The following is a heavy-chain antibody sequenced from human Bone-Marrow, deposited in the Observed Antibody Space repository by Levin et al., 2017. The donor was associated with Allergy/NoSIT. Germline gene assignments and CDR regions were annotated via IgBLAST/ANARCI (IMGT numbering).Heavy chain of an antibody. Sequence: ASVKVSCKASGYTFTSYGISWVRQAPGQGLEWMGWISAYNGNTNYAQKLQGRVTMTTDTSTSTAYMELRSLRSDDTAVYYCARDWRCVVRGVGDCRWFDPWGQGTLVTVSS. CDR1: GYTFTSYG. V-gene: IGHV1-18*01. J-gene: IGHJ5*02. CDR3: ARDWRCVVRGVGDCRWFDP. D-gene: IGHD3-10*01. CDR2: ISAYNGNT.